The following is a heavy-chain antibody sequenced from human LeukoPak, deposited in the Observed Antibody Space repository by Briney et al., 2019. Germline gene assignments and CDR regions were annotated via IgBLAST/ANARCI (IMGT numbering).Heavy chain of an antibody. D-gene: IGHD2-2*02. V-gene: IGHV4-34*01. CDR2: INHSGST. CDR3: ARRNVVPAAIVGGYYMDV. CDR1: GGSFSGYY. Sequence: SETLSLTCAVYGGSFSGYYWSWIRQPPGKGLEWIGEINHSGSTNYNPSLKSRVTISVDTSKNQFSLKLSSVTAADTAVYYCARRNVVPAAIVGGYYMDVWGKGTTVTLSS. J-gene: IGHJ6*03.